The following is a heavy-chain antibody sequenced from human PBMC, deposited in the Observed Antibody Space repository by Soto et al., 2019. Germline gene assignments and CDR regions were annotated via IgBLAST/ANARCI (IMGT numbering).Heavy chain of an antibody. CDR3: VRSFFCSGGSCYSISSH. D-gene: IGHD2-15*01. CDR1: GFTVSSND. J-gene: IGHJ4*02. V-gene: IGHV3-66*01. Sequence: EVQLVESGGGLVQPGGSLRLSCAPSGFTVSSNDMSWVRQAPGKGLEWVSVIYTGGVTYYADSVKGRFTISRDNSKNTLYLQMNSLRDEDTAVYYCVRSFFCSGGSCYSISSHWGQGTLVTVSS. CDR2: IYTGGVT.